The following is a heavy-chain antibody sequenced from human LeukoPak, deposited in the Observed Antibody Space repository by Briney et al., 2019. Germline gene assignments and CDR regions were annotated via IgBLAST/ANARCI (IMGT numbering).Heavy chain of an antibody. CDR2: IYYSGST. CDR1: GYSISTGYY. V-gene: IGHV4-38-2*02. CDR3: ARHKDYYYSYMDV. J-gene: IGHJ6*03. Sequence: TSETLSLTCTVSGYSISTGYYWGWIRQPPGKGLEWIGTIYYSGSTYYNPSLTSRVTISVDTSKNQFSLKLSSVTAADTAVYYCARHKDYYYSYMDVWGKGTTVTISS.